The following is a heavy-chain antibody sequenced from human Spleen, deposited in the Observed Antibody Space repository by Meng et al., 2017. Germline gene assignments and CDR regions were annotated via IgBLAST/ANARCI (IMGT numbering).Heavy chain of an antibody. J-gene: IGHJ4*02. CDR3: TWDYY. Sequence: GESLKISCAASGFTFSDYYMSWVRQAPGKGLEWVGFIRSKAYGGTTEYAASVKGRFTISRDDSKSIAYLQMNSLKTEDTAVYYCTWDYYWGQGTLVTVSS. CDR2: IRSKAYGGTT. V-gene: IGHV3-49*04. D-gene: IGHD1-26*01. CDR1: GFTFSDYY.